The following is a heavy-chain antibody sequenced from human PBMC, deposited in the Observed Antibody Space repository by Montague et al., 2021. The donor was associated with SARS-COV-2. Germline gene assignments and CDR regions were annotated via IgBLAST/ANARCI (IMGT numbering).Heavy chain of an antibody. D-gene: IGHD1-26*01. J-gene: IGHJ4*02. V-gene: IGHV4-34*01. Sequence: SETLSLTCAVYGGSFSGYYWCWIRQPPGQGLEWMGEIKHSGSTKYNPSLKTRVSMYVDKSWNQFSLRLTSVTAADTAIYYCARRGSGRSDLAYWGQGTLVTVSS. CDR3: ARRGSGRSDLAY. CDR1: GGSFSGYY. CDR2: IKHSGST.